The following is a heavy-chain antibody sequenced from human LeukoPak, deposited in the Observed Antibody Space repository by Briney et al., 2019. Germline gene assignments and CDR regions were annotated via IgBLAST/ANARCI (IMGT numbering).Heavy chain of an antibody. V-gene: IGHV4-4*02. CDR1: GGSISSSNW. J-gene: IGHJ1*01. CDR2: IYHSGST. D-gene: IGHD6-13*01. CDR3: ARRAAAGSKYFQH. Sequence: SGTLSLTCAVSGGSISSSNWWSWVRQPPGKGLEWIGEIYHSGSTNYNPSLKSRVTISVDTSKNQFSLKLSSVTAADTAVYYCARRAAAGSKYFQHWGQGTLVTVSS.